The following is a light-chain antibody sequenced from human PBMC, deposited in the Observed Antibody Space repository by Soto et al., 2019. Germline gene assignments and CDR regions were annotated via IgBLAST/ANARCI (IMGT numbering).Light chain of an antibody. CDR1: QGIISY. V-gene: IGKV1-8*01. Sequence: AIRMTQSPSSFSESTGDRVTITCRASQGIISYLAWYQQKPGKAPKLLIYAASTLQSGVPSRFSGSGSGKDFTLTISGLQSEDFATYYCQQYYSYPYTFGQGTKLAIK. J-gene: IGKJ2*01. CDR2: AAS. CDR3: QQYYSYPYT.